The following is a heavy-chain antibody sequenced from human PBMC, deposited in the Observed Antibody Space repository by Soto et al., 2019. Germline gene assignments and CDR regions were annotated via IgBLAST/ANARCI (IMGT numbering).Heavy chain of an antibody. CDR1: GYNFTSYY. CDR3: ARGYCSGGSCTDAFDI. V-gene: IGHV1-46*03. CDR2: INPSGGST. D-gene: IGHD2-15*01. Sequence: ASVKVSCKASGYNFTSYYMHWVRQAPGQGLEWMGIINPSGGSTSYAQKFQGRVTMTRDTSTSTVYMELSSLRSEDTAVYYCARGYCSGGSCTDAFDIWGQGTMVTVSS. J-gene: IGHJ3*02.